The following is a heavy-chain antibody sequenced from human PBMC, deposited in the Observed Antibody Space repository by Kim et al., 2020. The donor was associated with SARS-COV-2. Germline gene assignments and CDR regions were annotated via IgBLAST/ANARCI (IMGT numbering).Heavy chain of an antibody. CDR3: AREWQLVLDN. J-gene: IGHJ4*02. D-gene: IGHD6-6*01. Sequence: GTGNYAPKFQGRITIPADEATHTAYMELSSLKSDDTAVYYCAREWQLVLDNWGQGSLVTVSS. CDR2: GTG. V-gene: IGHV1-69*01.